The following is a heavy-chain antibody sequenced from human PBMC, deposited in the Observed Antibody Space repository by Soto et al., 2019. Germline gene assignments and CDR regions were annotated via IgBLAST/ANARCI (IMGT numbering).Heavy chain of an antibody. CDR2: INHSGST. J-gene: IGHJ4*02. CDR1: GGSFSGYY. CDR3: ARGKPGYSYGYHYFDY. D-gene: IGHD5-18*01. V-gene: IGHV4-34*01. Sequence: SETLSLTCAVYGGSFSGYYWGWIRQPPGKGLEWIGEINHSGSTNYNPSLKSRVTISVDTSKNQFSLKLSSVTAADTAVYYCARGKPGYSYGYHYFDYWGQGTLVTVSS.